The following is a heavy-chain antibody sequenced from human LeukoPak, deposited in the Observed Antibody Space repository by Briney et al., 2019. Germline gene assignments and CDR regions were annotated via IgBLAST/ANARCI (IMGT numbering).Heavy chain of an antibody. J-gene: IGHJ4*02. Sequence: GASVKVSCKVSGYTLTELSMHWVRQAPGKGLEWMGGFDPEGGETIYAQKFQGRVTMTEDTSTDTAYMELSSLRSEDTAVYYCATRTYYYDSSGYYYFDYWGQGTLVTVSS. CDR1: GYTLTELS. D-gene: IGHD3-22*01. CDR2: FDPEGGET. CDR3: ATRTYYYDSSGYYYFDY. V-gene: IGHV1-24*01.